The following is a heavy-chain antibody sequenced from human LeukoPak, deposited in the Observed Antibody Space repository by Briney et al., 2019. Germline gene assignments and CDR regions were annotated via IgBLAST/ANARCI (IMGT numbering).Heavy chain of an antibody. J-gene: IGHJ4*02. V-gene: IGHV1-69*13. CDR1: GGTFSSFG. D-gene: IGHD4-17*01. CDR3: ARGRIDYGDSRLSFFDY. Sequence: SVKVSCKASGGTFSSFGFSWVRQAPGQGLEWMGGFILIFDTANYAQQFQGRVTITAHESTSTVYMELSSLRSDDTAVYYCARGRIDYGDSRLSFFDYWGQGTQATVSS. CDR2: FILIFDTA.